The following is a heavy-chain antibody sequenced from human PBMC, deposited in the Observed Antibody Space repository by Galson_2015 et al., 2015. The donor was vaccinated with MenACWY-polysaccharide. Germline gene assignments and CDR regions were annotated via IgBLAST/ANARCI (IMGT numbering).Heavy chain of an antibody. V-gene: IGHV3-23*01. D-gene: IGHD2-15*01. CDR1: GFTFSSYA. Sequence: SLRLSCAAAGFTFSSYAMSWVRQAPGKGLEWVSAITGSGGATYYVDSVKGRFTISRDNSKNTLYLQMNSLRAEDTAVYYCAKRARVVVAVWYGMDVWGQGTTVTVSS. J-gene: IGHJ6*02. CDR3: AKRARVVVAVWYGMDV. CDR2: ITGSGGAT.